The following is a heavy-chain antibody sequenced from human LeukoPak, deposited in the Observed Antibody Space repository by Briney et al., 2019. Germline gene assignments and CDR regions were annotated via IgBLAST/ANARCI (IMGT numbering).Heavy chain of an antibody. Sequence: ASVKVSCKASGYTFTSYGISWVRQAPGQGLGWMGRINPNSGGTNYAQKFQGRVTLTRDTSISTAYMELSRLRSDDTAVYYCARAYYDSSFFDLWGRGTLVTVSS. V-gene: IGHV1-2*06. CDR3: ARAYYDSSFFDL. CDR2: INPNSGGT. D-gene: IGHD3-22*01. CDR1: GYTFTSYG. J-gene: IGHJ2*01.